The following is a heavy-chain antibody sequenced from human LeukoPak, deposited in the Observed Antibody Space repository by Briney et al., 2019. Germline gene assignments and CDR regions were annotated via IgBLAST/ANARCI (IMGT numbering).Heavy chain of an antibody. Sequence: ASVKVSCKASGYTFTSYGISWVRQAPGQGLEWMGWISAYNGNTNYAQKLQGRVTMTTDTSTNTAYMELRSLRSDDAAVYYCARANRPYSYGRSGYYYMDVWGKGTTVTISS. D-gene: IGHD5-18*01. J-gene: IGHJ6*03. V-gene: IGHV1-18*01. CDR1: GYTFTSYG. CDR2: ISAYNGNT. CDR3: ARANRPYSYGRSGYYYMDV.